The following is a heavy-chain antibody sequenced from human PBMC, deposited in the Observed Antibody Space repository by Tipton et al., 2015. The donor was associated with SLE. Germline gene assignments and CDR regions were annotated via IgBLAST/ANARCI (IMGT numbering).Heavy chain of an antibody. Sequence: TLSLTCAVSGYSISSGYYWGWIRQPPGKGLEWIGSIYHSGSTYYNPSLKSRVTISVDTSKNQFSLKLSSVTAADTAVYYCARGQSPDYWGQGTLVTVSS. J-gene: IGHJ4*02. CDR2: IYHSGST. V-gene: IGHV4-38-2*01. CDR3: ARGQSPDY. CDR1: GYSISSGYY.